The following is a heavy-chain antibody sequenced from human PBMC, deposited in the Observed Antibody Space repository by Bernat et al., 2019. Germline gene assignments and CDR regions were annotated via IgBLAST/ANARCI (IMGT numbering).Heavy chain of an antibody. CDR2: IYYSGST. CDR1: GGSISSGDYY. Sequence: QVQLQESGPGLVKPSQTLSLTCTVSGGSISSGDYYWSWICQPPGKGLEWIGYIYYSGSTYYNPSLKSRVSNPVDPSKNRFSQKLSSVADADTAVYYCARAQCYELWSGYFYGYYFDDWGQGTLVTVSS. D-gene: IGHD3-3*01. J-gene: IGHJ4*02. CDR3: ARAQCYELWSGYFYGYYFDD. V-gene: IGHV4-30-4*01.